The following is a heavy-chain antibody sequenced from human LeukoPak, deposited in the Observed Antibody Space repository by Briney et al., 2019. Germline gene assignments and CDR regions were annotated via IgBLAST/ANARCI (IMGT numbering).Heavy chain of an antibody. CDR1: GGSISSGSYY. J-gene: IGHJ2*01. V-gene: IGHV4-61*02. D-gene: IGHD6-19*01. Sequence: SQTLSLTCTVSGGSISSGSYYWSWIRQPAGKGLEWIGRIYTSGSTNYNPSLKSRVTISVDTSKNQFSLKLSSVTAADTAVYYCARDRSKQWLSWYFDLWAVAPWSLSPQ. CDR3: ARDRSKQWLSWYFDL. CDR2: IYTSGST.